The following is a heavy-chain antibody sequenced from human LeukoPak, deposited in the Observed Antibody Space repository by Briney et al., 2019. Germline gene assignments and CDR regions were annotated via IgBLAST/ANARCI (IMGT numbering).Heavy chain of an antibody. CDR3: AKDRSGWTDAFDI. CDR1: GFTFRSFG. D-gene: IGHD6-19*01. V-gene: IGHV3-30*18. CDR2: ISHDGSR. Sequence: PGRSLRLSCAASGFTFRSFGMHWVRQAPGKGLEWVAVISHDGSRYYVDSVKGRFTISRDNSKNMLYLQTNSLRAEDTAVYYCAKDRSGWTDAFDIWGQGTMVTVSS. J-gene: IGHJ3*02.